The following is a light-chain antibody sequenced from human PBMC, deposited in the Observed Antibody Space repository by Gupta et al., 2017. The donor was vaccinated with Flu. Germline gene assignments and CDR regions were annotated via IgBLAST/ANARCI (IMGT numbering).Light chain of an antibody. CDR2: EVN. CDR1: TRDIGTYNF. V-gene: IGLV2-8*01. CDR3: SSYAGTYSPFV. J-gene: IGLJ1*01. Sequence: QSALPQPPSASGSPGQSVTISCTGTTRDIGTYNFVSWYQQHPGKAPKLIIYEVNKRPSGVPEHFSGSKSGNTASLTVSGLQAEDEADYYCSSYAGTYSPFVFGTGTKVTVL.